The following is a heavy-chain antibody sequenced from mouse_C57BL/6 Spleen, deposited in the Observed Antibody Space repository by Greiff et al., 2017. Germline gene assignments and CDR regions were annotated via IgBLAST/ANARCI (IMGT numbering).Heavy chain of an antibody. J-gene: IGHJ2*01. V-gene: IGHV1-81*01. CDR3: ARWDSNYEDYFDY. Sequence: QVQLQQSGAELARPGASVKLSCKASGYTFTSYGISWVKQRTGQGLEWIGEIYPRSGNTYYNEKFKGKATLTADKSSSTAYMELRSLSSEDSAVYFCARWDSNYEDYFDYWGQGTTLTVSS. D-gene: IGHD2-5*01. CDR1: GYTFTSYG. CDR2: IYPRSGNT.